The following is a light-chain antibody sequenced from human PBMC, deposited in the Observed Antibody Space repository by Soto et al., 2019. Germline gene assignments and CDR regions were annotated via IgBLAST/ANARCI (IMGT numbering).Light chain of an antibody. CDR3: QQYNNWPLT. CDR1: QSVSSN. J-gene: IGKJ4*01. CDR2: GAS. Sequence: EIVMTQSPATLSVSPGERATLSCRASQSVSSNLAWYQKKPGQAPRLLIYGASTRATGIPARFSGSGSGTEFTLTISSLQSEDFAVSYCQQYNNWPLTFGGGTKVEIK. V-gene: IGKV3-15*01.